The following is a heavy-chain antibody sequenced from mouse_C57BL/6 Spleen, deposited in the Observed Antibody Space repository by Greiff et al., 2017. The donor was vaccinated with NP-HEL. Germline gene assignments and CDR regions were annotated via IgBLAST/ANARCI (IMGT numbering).Heavy chain of an antibody. D-gene: IGHD2-1*01. CDR3: ARGEDLLWYLDY. CDR2: IYPSDSET. CDR1: GYTFTSYW. Sequence: VQLQQPGAELVRPGSSVKLSCKASGYTFTSYWMDWVKQRPGQGLEWIGNIYPSDSETHYNQKFKDKATLTVDKSSSTAYMQLSSLTSEDSAVYYCARGEDLLWYLDYWGQGTTLTVSS. J-gene: IGHJ2*01. V-gene: IGHV1-61*01.